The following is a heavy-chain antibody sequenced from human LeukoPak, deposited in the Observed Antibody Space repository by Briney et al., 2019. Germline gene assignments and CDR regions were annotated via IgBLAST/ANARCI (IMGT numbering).Heavy chain of an antibody. J-gene: IGHJ4*02. CDR1: GLTFSICS. D-gene: IGHD6-6*01. CDR3: ARDRLVNSPLSTDY. CDR2: IGSSNRYI. V-gene: IGHV3-21*01. Sequence: GGSLRLSCAASGLTFSICSMNWVRQAPGKGLEWVSSIGSSNRYIYYADSVKGRFTISRDNAKNSLYLQMNSLRAEDTAVYYCARDRLVNSPLSTDYWGQGALVTVSS.